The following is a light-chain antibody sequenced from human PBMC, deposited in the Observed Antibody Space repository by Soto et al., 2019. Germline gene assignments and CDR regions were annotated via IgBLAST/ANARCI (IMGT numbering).Light chain of an antibody. V-gene: IGKV1-27*01. CDR2: AAS. CDR1: QDIKNY. Sequence: DIPMTQSPSSLSASVGDRVTITCRASQDIKNYLAWYQQGPGKVPKLLISAASTLQSGVPSRFSGTGSGTDFTLTISSLQPEDVATYYCQEYNTAPVAFGHGTKVEIK. J-gene: IGKJ1*01. CDR3: QEYNTAPVA.